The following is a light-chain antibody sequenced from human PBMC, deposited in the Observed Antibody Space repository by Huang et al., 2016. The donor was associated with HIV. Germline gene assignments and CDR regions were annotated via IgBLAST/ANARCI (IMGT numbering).Light chain of an antibody. Sequence: DIQMTQSPSSLSASVGDSVTITCRASQDISNSLAWYQQKPGKPPNLLLYAASRVEGGVPSRFSGSGSGTDYTLTISSLQPEDFATYYCQQYYTIRAFGQGTKVEIK. CDR2: AAS. CDR3: QQYYTIRA. CDR1: QDISNS. V-gene: IGKV1-NL1*01. J-gene: IGKJ1*01.